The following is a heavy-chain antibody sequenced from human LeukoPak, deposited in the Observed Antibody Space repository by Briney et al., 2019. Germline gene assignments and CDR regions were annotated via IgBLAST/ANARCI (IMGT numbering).Heavy chain of an antibody. CDR2: IYPGDSDT. V-gene: IGHV5-51*01. D-gene: IGHD3-3*01. J-gene: IGHJ4*02. CDR3: ARTHYDFWSGYYRGFDY. CDR1: GYSFTSYW. Sequence: GESLKISCKGSGYSFTSYWIGWVRQMPGKGLEWMGIIYPGDSDTRYSPSFQGQVTISADKSISTAYLQWSSLKASDAAMYYCARTHYDFWSGYYRGFDYWGQGTLVTVSS.